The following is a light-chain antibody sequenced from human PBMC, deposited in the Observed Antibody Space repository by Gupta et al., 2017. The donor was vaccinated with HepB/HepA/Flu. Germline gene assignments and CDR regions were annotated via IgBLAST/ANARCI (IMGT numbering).Light chain of an antibody. V-gene: IGKV3-11*01. CDR1: QSVSSY. CDR3: QQGINWPLT. CDR2: DAS. Sequence: EIVLTQSPATLSLSPGERATHSCRASQSVSSYLAWYQQKPGQAPRLLIYDASNRATGIPARFSGSGSGTDFTLTISSLEPEDFAVYYCQQGINWPLTFGGGTKVEIK. J-gene: IGKJ4*01.